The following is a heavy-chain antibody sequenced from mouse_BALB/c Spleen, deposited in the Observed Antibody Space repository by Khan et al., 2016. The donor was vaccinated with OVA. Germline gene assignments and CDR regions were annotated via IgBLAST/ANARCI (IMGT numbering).Heavy chain of an antibody. CDR1: GYTFTSYV. CDR2: INPYNDGT. CDR3: AREEEYYSSSVDYDTMAY. D-gene: IGHD1-1*01. J-gene: IGHJ4*01. Sequence: VQLQQSGPELVKPGASVKMSCKASGYTFTSYVMHWVKQKPGQGLEWIGYINPYNDGTKYNEKFKGKATLTSANSSSTTYMELSSLTSEDSAVYYCAREEEYYSSSVDYDTMAYRGQGTSVTGSS. V-gene: IGHV1S136*01.